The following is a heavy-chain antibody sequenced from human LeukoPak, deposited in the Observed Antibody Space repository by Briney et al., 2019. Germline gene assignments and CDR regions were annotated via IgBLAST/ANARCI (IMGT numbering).Heavy chain of an antibody. V-gene: IGHV3-21*01. CDR1: GFTFSSYS. CDR2: ISSSSSYI. D-gene: IGHD3-9*01. CDR3: ARDSIAQFDILTPVPYYYYGMDV. Sequence: GGSLRLSCAASGFTFSSYSMNWVRQAPGKGLEWVSSISSSSSYIYYADSVKGRFTISRDNAKNSLYLQMNSLRAEDTAVYYCARDSIAQFDILTPVPYYYYGMDVWGQGTTVTVSS. J-gene: IGHJ6*02.